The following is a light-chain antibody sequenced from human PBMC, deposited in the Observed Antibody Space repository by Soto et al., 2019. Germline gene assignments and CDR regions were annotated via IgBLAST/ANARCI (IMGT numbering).Light chain of an antibody. CDR1: SSDVGGYNY. J-gene: IGLJ3*02. CDR3: SSYTTSTTRV. V-gene: IGLV2-14*01. CDR2: DVS. Sequence: QSALTQPASVSGSPGQSITISCTGTSSDVGGYNYVSWYQQHPGKAPKLMIYDVSNRPSGVSNRFSGSPSGKTASLTISVLQAEDEADYYCSSYTTSTTRVFGGGTKLTVL.